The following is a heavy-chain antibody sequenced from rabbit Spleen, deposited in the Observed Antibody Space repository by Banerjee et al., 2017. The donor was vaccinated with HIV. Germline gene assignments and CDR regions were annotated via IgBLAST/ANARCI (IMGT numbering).Heavy chain of an antibody. D-gene: IGHD1-1*01. Sequence: QEQLVESGGGLVQPEGSLTLTCTASGIDFSSYYYMCWVRQAPGKGLELIACIYTGKSGNTYYASWAKGRFTISKTSSTTVTLQMTSLTAADTATYFCARVPNTNHYRLTRLDLWGPGTLVTVS. CDR3: ARVPNTNHYRLTRLDL. J-gene: IGHJ3*01. CDR1: GIDFSSYYY. V-gene: IGHV1S45*01. CDR2: IYTGKSGNT.